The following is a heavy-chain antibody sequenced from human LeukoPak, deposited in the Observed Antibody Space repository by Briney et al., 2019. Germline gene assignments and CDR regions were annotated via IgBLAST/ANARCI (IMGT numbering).Heavy chain of an antibody. CDR1: GFTFSSYS. CDR2: ISSSSSPI. CDR3: ARDRFGYYDSSGYGDY. Sequence: GGSLRLSCAASGFTFSSYSMNWVRQAPGKGLEWVSYISSSSSPIYYADSVKGRFTISRDNSKNTLYLQMNSLRAEDTAVYYCARDRFGYYDSSGYGDYWDQGTLVTVSS. V-gene: IGHV3-48*01. J-gene: IGHJ4*02. D-gene: IGHD3-22*01.